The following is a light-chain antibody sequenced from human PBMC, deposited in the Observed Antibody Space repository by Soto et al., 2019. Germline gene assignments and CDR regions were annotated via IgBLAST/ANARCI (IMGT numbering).Light chain of an antibody. CDR2: EVS. CDR1: SSDVGGYNY. V-gene: IGLV2-14*01. J-gene: IGLJ1*01. CDR3: SSYTSSSLYV. Sequence: QSALTQPASVSGSPGQSITISCTGTSSDVGGYNYVSWYQQHPGKAPKLRIYEVSNRPSGVSNRFSGSKSGNTASLTISGLQAEDEADYYCSSYTSSSLYVFGTGTKLTVL.